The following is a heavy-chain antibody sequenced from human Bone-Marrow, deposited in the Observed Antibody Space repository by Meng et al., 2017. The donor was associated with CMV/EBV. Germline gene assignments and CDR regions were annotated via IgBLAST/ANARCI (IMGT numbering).Heavy chain of an antibody. CDR1: GYTFSSYA. CDR3: ARDNWGRDY. J-gene: IGHJ4*02. Sequence: GESLKISCAASGYTFSSYAMHWVRQAPGKGLEYVSAISSNGGSTYYADSVKGRFTISRDNSKNTLYLQMGSLRAEDMAVYYCARDNWGRDYWGQGTLVTVSS. V-gene: IGHV3-64*02. D-gene: IGHD7-27*01. CDR2: ISSNGGST.